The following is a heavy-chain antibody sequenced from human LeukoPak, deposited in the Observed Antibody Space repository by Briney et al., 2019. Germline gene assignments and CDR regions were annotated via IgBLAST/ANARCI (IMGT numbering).Heavy chain of an antibody. Sequence: PSETLSLTCSVSGGSVSSYYWIWIRQPPGKGLEWIGYMYYSGSTTYNPSLKSRVTIPVDTSKNQLSLKLSSVTAADTAVYYCAVLGNYALDYGGQGTLVTVSS. CDR3: AVLGNYALDY. V-gene: IGHV4-59*02. CDR2: MYYSGST. CDR1: GGSVSSYY. D-gene: IGHD1-7*01. J-gene: IGHJ4*02.